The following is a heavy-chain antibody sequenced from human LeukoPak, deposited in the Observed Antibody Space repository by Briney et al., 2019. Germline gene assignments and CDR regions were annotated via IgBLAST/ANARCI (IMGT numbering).Heavy chain of an antibody. V-gene: IGHV3-23*01. Sequence: PGGSLRLSCAASGFTFSSYAMSWVRQAPGKGLEWVSAISGSGGSTYYADSVKGRFTISRDNSKNTLFLQMNSLRAEDTAVYYCAKDLRITIFGVVQYYFDYWGQGTLVTVSS. CDR2: ISGSGGST. J-gene: IGHJ4*02. CDR1: GFTFSSYA. CDR3: AKDLRITIFGVVQYYFDY. D-gene: IGHD3-3*01.